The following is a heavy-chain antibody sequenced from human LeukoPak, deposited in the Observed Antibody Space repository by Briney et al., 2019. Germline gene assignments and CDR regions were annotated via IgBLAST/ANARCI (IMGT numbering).Heavy chain of an antibody. Sequence: SVKVSCKASGGTFSSYAISWVRQAPGQGLEWMGRIIPILGIANYAQKFQGRVTITADKSTSTAYMEQSSLRSEDTAVYYCARVKGITMVRGVPYGMDVWGQGTTVTVSS. CDR3: ARVKGITMVRGVPYGMDV. V-gene: IGHV1-69*04. D-gene: IGHD3-10*01. J-gene: IGHJ6*02. CDR2: IIPILGIA. CDR1: GGTFSSYA.